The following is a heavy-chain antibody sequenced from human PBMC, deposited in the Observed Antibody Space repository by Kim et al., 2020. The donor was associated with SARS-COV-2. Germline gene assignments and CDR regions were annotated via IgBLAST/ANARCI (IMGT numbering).Heavy chain of an antibody. J-gene: IGHJ4*02. V-gene: IGHV3-11*06. CDR3: AREQAYYDFWSGYSPNYFDY. Sequence: RFTSSRDNAKNSLYLQMNSLRAEDTAVYYCAREQAYYDFWSGYSPNYFDYWGQGTLVTVSS. D-gene: IGHD3-3*01.